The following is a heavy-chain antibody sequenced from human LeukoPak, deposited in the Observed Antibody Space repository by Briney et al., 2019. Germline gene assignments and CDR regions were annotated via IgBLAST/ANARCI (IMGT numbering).Heavy chain of an antibody. CDR3: ARRWYNWNDNYYYGMDV. V-gene: IGHV3-30*03. D-gene: IGHD1-1*01. J-gene: IGHJ6*02. CDR1: GFTFSSYG. Sequence: GRSLRLSCAASGFTFSSYGMHWVRQAPGKGLEWVAVISYDGSNKYYADSVKGRFTISRDNSKNTLYLQMNSLRAEDTAVYYCARRWYNWNDNYYYGMDVWGQGTTVTVSS. CDR2: ISYDGSNK.